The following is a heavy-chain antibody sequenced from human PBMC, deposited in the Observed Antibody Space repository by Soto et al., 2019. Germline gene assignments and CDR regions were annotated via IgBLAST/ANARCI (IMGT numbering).Heavy chain of an antibody. CDR1: AGSISSGGYY. CDR2: MYYTETS. Sequence: QVQLQESGPGLVQPSQTLSLTCTVSAGSISSGGYYWSWIRQHPGKGLEWIGYMYYTETSYYSPSLRSRVTISLDTSKNQFSLKLTSVTAADTAVYYCASGVVGTTTYFDYWGQGTLVTVSS. D-gene: IGHD1-26*01. CDR3: ASGVVGTTTYFDY. V-gene: IGHV4-31*03. J-gene: IGHJ4*02.